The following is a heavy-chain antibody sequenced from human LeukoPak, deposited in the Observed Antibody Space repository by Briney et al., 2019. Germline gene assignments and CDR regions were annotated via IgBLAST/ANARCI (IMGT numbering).Heavy chain of an antibody. V-gene: IGHV3-23*01. D-gene: IGHD6-13*01. Sequence: GGSLRLSCAASGFTFSSYGMSWVRQAPGKGLEWVSAISGSGGNTYYADSVKGRFTISRDNSKNTLYLQMNSLRAEGTAVYYCAKRLNYIAAVDPWGQGTLVTVSS. CDR3: AKRLNYIAAVDP. CDR2: ISGSGGNT. CDR1: GFTFSSYG. J-gene: IGHJ5*02.